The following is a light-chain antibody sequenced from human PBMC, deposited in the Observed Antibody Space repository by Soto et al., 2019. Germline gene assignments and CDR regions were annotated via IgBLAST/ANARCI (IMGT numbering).Light chain of an antibody. Sequence: EIVLTQSPGTPSLSPGERATLSCRASQSVSSSFLGWYQQRPGQAPRLLIYGASSRATGIPDRFSGSGSGTDFTLTISRLEPEDFAVYYCQQYGSSPRTFGQGTKVDIK. CDR3: QQYGSSPRT. V-gene: IGKV3-20*01. J-gene: IGKJ1*01. CDR2: GAS. CDR1: QSVSSSF.